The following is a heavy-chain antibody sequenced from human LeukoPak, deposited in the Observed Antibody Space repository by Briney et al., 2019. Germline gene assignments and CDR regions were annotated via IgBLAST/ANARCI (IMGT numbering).Heavy chain of an antibody. D-gene: IGHD3-3*01. CDR1: GFTFSSYA. CDR2: INDSGGST. Sequence: AGGSLRLSCAASGFTFSSYAMTWVRQAPGKGLEWVSSINDSGGSTYYADSVKGRFTISRDNSKNTLYLQMNSLRAEDTAVYCCEKREYNFWSGYFFWGQGTLVTVSS. V-gene: IGHV3-23*01. J-gene: IGHJ4*02. CDR3: EKREYNFWSGYFF.